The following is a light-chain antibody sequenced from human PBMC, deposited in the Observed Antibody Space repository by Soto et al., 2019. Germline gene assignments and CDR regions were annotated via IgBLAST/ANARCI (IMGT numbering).Light chain of an antibody. V-gene: IGKV1-5*03. J-gene: IGKJ1*01. CDR3: QQYDTYWT. CDR2: KAS. Sequence: DIQMTPSPSTLSASVVYRVRITGRASQSISSWLAWYQQNPVKAPKLLIYKASSLESGVPSRFSGSGSGTEFTLTISSLQPDDFATYYCQQYDTYWTFGQGTKVDIK. CDR1: QSISSW.